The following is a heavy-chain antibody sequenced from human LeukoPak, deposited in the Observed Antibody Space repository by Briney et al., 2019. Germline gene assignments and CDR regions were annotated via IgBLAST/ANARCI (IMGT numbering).Heavy chain of an antibody. V-gene: IGHV3-7*01. CDR1: GFSFTTYW. J-gene: IGHJ4*02. CDR3: ARDRGVGATDY. CDR2: INQDGTEK. Sequence: PGGSLRLSCAASGFSFTTYWMSWVRQAPGKGLEWVANINQDGTEKYYVDSVKGRFTISRDNAKNSLYLQMNSLRVEDTAVYYCARDRGVGATDYWGQGTLVTVSS. D-gene: IGHD1-26*01.